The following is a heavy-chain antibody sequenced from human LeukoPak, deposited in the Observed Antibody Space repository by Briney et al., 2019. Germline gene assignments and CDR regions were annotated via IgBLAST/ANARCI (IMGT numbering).Heavy chain of an antibody. CDR1: GFSVTNYY. V-gene: IGHV3-66*01. Sequence: GGSLRLSCAASGFSVTNYYMSWVRQAPGKGLEWVSVVYSGGDTLHADSVKGRFTLSRDNSKNTLYLQMNSLRAEDTAVYYCTRDPDAWGQRTLVTVSS. CDR2: VYSGGDT. CDR3: TRDPDA. J-gene: IGHJ5*02.